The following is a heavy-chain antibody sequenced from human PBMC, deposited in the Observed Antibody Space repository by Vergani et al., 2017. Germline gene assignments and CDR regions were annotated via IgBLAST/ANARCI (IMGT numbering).Heavy chain of an antibody. CDR3: ATASGSPPDAFDI. CDR1: GGPFSSYA. V-gene: IGHV1-24*01. J-gene: IGHJ3*02. Sequence: QVQLVQSGAEVKKPGSSVKVSCKASGGPFSSYAISWVRQAPGQGLEWMGGFVPEDCETIYAQKFQGISTRTEDTSTDKADMELSSLRAEDTAVYYGATASGSPPDAFDIWGQGTMVTVSS. D-gene: IGHD1-26*01. CDR2: FVPEDCET.